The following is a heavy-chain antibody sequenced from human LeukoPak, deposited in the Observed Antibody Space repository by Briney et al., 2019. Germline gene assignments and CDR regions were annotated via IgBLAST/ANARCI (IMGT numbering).Heavy chain of an antibody. CDR2: IWYDGSNK. D-gene: IGHD3-22*01. V-gene: IGHV3-33*01. J-gene: IGHJ3*02. CDR1: GFTFSSYG. Sequence: GGSLRLSCAASGFTFSSYGMHWVRQAPGKGLEWVAVIWYDGSNKYYADSVKGRFTISRDNSKNTLYLQTNSLRAEDTAVYYCARTLNYYDSSGYYAGPDAFDIWGQGTMVTVSS. CDR3: ARTLNYYDSSGYYAGPDAFDI.